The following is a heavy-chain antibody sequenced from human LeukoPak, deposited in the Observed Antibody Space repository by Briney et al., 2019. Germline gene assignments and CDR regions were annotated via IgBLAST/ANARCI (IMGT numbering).Heavy chain of an antibody. J-gene: IGHJ4*02. V-gene: IGHV5-51*01. D-gene: IGHD3-22*01. Sequence: GESLKISCKGSGYTFTSYWIGWVRQMPGKGLEWMGIIYPGDSDTRYSPPFRGQVTISADKSISTAYLQWSSLKASDTAMYYCARLYDSSGYPFDYWGQGTLVTVSS. CDR3: ARLYDSSGYPFDY. CDR1: GYTFTSYW. CDR2: IYPGDSDT.